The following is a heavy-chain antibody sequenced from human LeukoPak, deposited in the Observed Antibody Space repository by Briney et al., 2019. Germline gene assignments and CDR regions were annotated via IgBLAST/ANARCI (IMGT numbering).Heavy chain of an antibody. V-gene: IGHV3-11*01. CDR1: GFTFSDYY. CDR2: ISSSGSTI. J-gene: IGHJ6*03. Sequence: PGGSLRLSCAASGFTFSDYYMSWIRQAPGKGLEWVSYISSSGSTIYYADSVKGRFTISRDNAKNSLYLQMNSLRAEDTAVYYCARPAASPYYYYYYTDVWGKGTTVTVSS. CDR3: ARPAASPYYYYYYTDV. D-gene: IGHD6-13*01.